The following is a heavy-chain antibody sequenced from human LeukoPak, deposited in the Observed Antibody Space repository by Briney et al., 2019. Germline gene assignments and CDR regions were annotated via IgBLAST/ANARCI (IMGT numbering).Heavy chain of an antibody. J-gene: IGHJ3*02. CDR2: IRAYXGXT. V-gene: IGHV1-18*01. CDR3: ASSIGGYDYAFDI. Sequence: GASVKVXXXXXGYTXTXXXXXXXRQAPGQGLXXXXXIRAYXGXTNYXXXLXGXXXXXTXXSTSTAYMELRSLRSDDTAVYYCASSIGGYDYAFDIWGQGTMVTVSS. CDR1: GYTXTXXX. D-gene: IGHD5-12*01.